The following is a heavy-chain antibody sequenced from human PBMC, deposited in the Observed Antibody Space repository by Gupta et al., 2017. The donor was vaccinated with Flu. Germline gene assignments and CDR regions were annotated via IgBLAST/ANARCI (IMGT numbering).Heavy chain of an antibody. D-gene: IGHD3-22*01. J-gene: IGHJ4*02. CDR3: VRDSYYYDSSAPN. V-gene: IGHV3-66*02. CDR1: GFSVGTNY. CDR2: IYTGGST. Sequence: EGQLVESGGGLVQSGGSLRLSCAASGFSVGTNYMSWVRQAPGKGLEWVSVIYTGGSTYYADSVKGRFTISRDNSKNMLYLQMTNLRAEDTAVYYCVRDSYYYDSSAPNWGQGTLVTVSS.